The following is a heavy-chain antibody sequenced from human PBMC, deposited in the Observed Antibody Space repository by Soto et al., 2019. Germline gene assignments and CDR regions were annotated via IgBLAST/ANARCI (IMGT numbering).Heavy chain of an antibody. J-gene: IGHJ4*02. D-gene: IGHD3-3*01. V-gene: IGHV3-23*01. Sequence: EVQLLESGGGLVQPGGSLRLSCAASGFTFSSYAMSWVRQAPGKGLEWVSAISGSGGSTYYADSVKGRFTISRDNSKNTLYLLMNSLRAEDTAVYYCAPNEWLVYLWVYLGQVTLVTVSS. CDR1: GFTFSSYA. CDR3: APNEWLVYLWVY. CDR2: ISGSGGST.